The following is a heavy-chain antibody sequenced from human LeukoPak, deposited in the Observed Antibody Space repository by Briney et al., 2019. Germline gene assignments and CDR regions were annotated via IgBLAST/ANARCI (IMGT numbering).Heavy chain of an antibody. J-gene: IGHJ4*02. CDR3: AKNYYGSGSSLHYFDY. Sequence: GGSLRLSCAASGFTFTTYGMHWVRQAPGKGLEWVAFIRYDGSDKYYADSVRGRFTISRDNSKNTVSLQMNSLGAEDTAVYYCAKNYYGSGSSLHYFDYWGQGTLATVSS. V-gene: IGHV3-30*02. CDR1: GFTFTTYG. D-gene: IGHD3-10*01. CDR2: IRYDGSDK.